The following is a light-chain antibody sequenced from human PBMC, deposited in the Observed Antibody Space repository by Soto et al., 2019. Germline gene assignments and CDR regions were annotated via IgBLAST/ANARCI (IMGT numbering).Light chain of an antibody. CDR2: GAS. V-gene: IGKV3-20*01. J-gene: IGKJ4*01. Sequence: EIVLTQSPGTLSLSPGERATLSCRASQSVSSSSLAWYQQKPGQAPRLLIYGASSRATGIPDRFSGSGYERDFSLAISRLEPEDFAVYYCKRYGSSPLTFGGGTKVEIK. CDR1: QSVSSSS. CDR3: KRYGSSPLT.